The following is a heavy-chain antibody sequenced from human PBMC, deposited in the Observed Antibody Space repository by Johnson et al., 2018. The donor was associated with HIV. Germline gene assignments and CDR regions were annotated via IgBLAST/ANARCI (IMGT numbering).Heavy chain of an antibody. D-gene: IGHD3-3*01. J-gene: IGHJ3*02. CDR2: LHSGGST. CDR1: GFTVSSNY. CDR3: ARGGRYRFLEWSISDAFDI. V-gene: IGHV3-66*01. Sequence: MQLVESGGGLVQPGGSLRLSCVVSGFTVSSNYMSWVRQAPGKGLEWVSVLHSGGSTSYADSVKGRFTISRDNAKNSLYLQMNSLRAGDTAVYYCARGGRYRFLEWSISDAFDIWGQGTMVTVSS.